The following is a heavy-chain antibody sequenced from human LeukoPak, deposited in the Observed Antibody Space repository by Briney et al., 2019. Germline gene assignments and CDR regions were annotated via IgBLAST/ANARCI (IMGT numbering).Heavy chain of an antibody. CDR2: ITGSGGST. J-gene: IGHJ4*02. V-gene: IGHV3-23*01. CDR3: ATQRNWVFDY. CDR1: GFTFSSYA. D-gene: IGHD7-27*01. Sequence: GGSLRLSCAAPGFTFSSYAMSWVRQAPEKGLEWVSAITGSGGSTYYADSVKGRFTISRDNSKNTLYVQMNSLRAEDTAVYYCATQRNWVFDYWGQGTLVTVSS.